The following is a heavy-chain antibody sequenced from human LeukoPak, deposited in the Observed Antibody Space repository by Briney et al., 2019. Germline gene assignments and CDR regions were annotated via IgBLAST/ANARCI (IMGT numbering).Heavy chain of an antibody. D-gene: IGHD3-22*01. V-gene: IGHV1-8*03. CDR1: GYAFTSYD. CDR2: MNPDNGNT. J-gene: IGHJ4*02. Sequence: ASVKVSCKASGYAFTSYDIHWMRQATGQGLEWMGWMNPDNGNTDSAQKFQGRVTITRNTSISIVYMELSSLTSEDTAVYYCARGGETYYYDSSGYYFPDYWGQGTLVTVSS. CDR3: ARGGETYYYDSSGYYFPDY.